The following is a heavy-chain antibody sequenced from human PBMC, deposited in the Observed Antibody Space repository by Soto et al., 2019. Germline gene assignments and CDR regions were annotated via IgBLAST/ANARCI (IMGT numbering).Heavy chain of an antibody. D-gene: IGHD3-10*01. CDR1: GFTFSSYW. CDR2: IKEDGSVK. J-gene: IGHJ4*02. CDR3: ATPKRGSSFDN. Sequence: EVQLAESGGGLVQPGGSLRLSCAASGFTFSSYWMSWVRQAPGKGLEWVAIIKEDGSVKYYVDSVKGRFTISRDNARNSLYLQMNSLRAEDTAVYYCATPKRGSSFDNWGQGTLVTVSS. V-gene: IGHV3-7*05.